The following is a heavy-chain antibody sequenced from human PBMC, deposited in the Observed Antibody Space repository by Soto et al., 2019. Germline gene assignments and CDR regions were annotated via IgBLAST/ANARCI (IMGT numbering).Heavy chain of an antibody. D-gene: IGHD1-26*01. V-gene: IGHV4-59*11. J-gene: IGHJ6*02. CDR2: IYYRGST. CDR3: ARDGREASGMDV. CDR1: GGSISSHY. Sequence: SETLSLTXTVSGGSISSHYWSWVRQAPGKGLEWIGHIYYRGSTSYNPSLRSRSAISVDTSNNQFSLKLNSVTTADTAVYYCARDGREASGMDVWGQGTKVTVSS.